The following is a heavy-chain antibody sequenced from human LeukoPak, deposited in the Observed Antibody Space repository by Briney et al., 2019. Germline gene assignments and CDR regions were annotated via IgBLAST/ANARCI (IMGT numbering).Heavy chain of an antibody. V-gene: IGHV3-23*01. Sequence: GGSLRLSCAASGLSFSTFAMSWVRQGPARGLEWVSSIRGNGETFYVDSAKGRFTLSSDSSRNTVYLQLNNLRVEDTAIYYCPRASWVSSTDAVRWGQGTLVTVSS. CDR1: GLSFSTFA. J-gene: IGHJ4*02. CDR3: PRASWVSSTDAVR. CDR2: IRGNGET. D-gene: IGHD3-16*01.